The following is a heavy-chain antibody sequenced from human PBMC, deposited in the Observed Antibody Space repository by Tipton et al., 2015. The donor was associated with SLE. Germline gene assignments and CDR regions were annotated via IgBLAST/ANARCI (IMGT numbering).Heavy chain of an antibody. J-gene: IGHJ1*01. D-gene: IGHD2-2*01. CDR1: GGTFSSYA. CDR3: ASGDCSSTSCYRAEYFQH. CDR2: IIPIFGTA. Sequence: QLVQSRPEVKKPGSSVKVSCKASGGTFSSYAISWVRQAPGQGLEWMGGIIPIFGTANYAQKFQGRVTITTDESTSTAYMELSSLRSEDTAVYYCASGDCSSTSCYRAEYFQHWGQGTLVTVSS. V-gene: IGHV1-69*05.